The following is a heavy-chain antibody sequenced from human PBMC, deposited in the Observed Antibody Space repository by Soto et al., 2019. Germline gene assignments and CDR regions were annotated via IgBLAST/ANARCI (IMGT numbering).Heavy chain of an antibody. CDR3: SRDNSGYFPTY. D-gene: IGHD3-22*01. V-gene: IGHV4-61*01. CDR2: IYYNGNT. Sequence: LSLTCSVSGGSVNSANYYWSWMRQPPGKGLEWIGFIYYNGNTKYNPSLKSRVTISLDTSKNQFSLNLTSVTAADAAVYYCSRDNSGYFPTYWGQGTLVTVSS. CDR1: GGSVNSANYY. J-gene: IGHJ4*02.